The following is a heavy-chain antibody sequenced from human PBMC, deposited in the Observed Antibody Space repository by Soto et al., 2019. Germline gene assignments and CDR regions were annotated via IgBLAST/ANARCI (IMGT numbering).Heavy chain of an antibody. CDR1: GFICSSYD. Sequence: VQMLESGGGLVQPGGSLRLSCAASGFICSSYDMSWVRQAPGKGLEWVSTILVGGSTHYEDSVKGRFTISRDRSKNTLYLQMNSLTAGDTAVYYCAKATATGGGAFDICGQGTMVTVSS. CDR3: AKATATGGGAFDI. V-gene: IGHV3-23*01. D-gene: IGHD2-8*02. CDR2: ILVGGST. J-gene: IGHJ3*02.